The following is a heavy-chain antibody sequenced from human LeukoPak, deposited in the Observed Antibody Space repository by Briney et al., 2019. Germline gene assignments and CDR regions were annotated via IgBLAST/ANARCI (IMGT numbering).Heavy chain of an antibody. CDR3: SNDPYCSGGSCYSGLVPD. CDR2: IIPIFGTA. Sequence: SVKVSCKASGGTFSSYAISWVRQAPGRGLEWMGGIIPIFGTANYAQKFQGRVTITADESTSTAYMELSSLRSEDTAVYYCSNDPYCSGGSCYSGLVPDWGQGTLVTVSS. J-gene: IGHJ4*02. V-gene: IGHV1-69*01. D-gene: IGHD2-15*01. CDR1: GGTFSSYA.